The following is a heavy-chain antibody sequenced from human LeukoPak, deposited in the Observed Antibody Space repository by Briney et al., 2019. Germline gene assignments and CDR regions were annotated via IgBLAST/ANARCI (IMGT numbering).Heavy chain of an antibody. CDR3: ARDLYRIVVVPHYFDY. Sequence: RGSLRLSCAASGFTFRSYWMSWVRQAPGKGLEWVANIKKDGSEKYYVDSVKGRFTISRDNAKNSLYLQMNSLRAEDTAVYYCARDLYRIVVVPHYFDYWGQGTLVTVSS. D-gene: IGHD3-22*01. V-gene: IGHV3-7*01. CDR2: IKKDGSEK. J-gene: IGHJ4*02. CDR1: GFTFRSYW.